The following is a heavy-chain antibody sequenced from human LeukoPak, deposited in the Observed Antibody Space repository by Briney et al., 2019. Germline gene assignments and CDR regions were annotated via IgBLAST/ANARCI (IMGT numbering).Heavy chain of an antibody. CDR1: GFTFSSYA. D-gene: IGHD5-18*01. CDR3: ARDPCGYSYLHDF. Sequence: GGSLRLSCAASGFTFSSYAMHWVRQAPGKGLEWVAVISYDGSNKYYADSVKGRFTISRDNSKNTLYLQMNSLRAEDTAVYYCARDPCGYSYLHDFWGQGTLVTVSS. V-gene: IGHV3-30-3*01. CDR2: ISYDGSNK. J-gene: IGHJ4*02.